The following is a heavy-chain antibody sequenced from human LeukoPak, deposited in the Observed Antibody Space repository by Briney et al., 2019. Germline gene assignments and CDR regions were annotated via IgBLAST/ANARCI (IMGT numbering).Heavy chain of an antibody. J-gene: IGHJ3*02. CDR1: GCSISSGGYY. Sequence: PAQTLSLTCTVSGCSISSGGYYWSWIRPPPAKGLEWIGEIITGGSASYSPSLKSRVTMSVDTSKNQFSLKLNSMTAADTAVYYCARHLTGQRAFDIWGQGTMVTVSS. CDR2: IITGGSA. V-gene: IGHV4-61*09. CDR3: ARHLTGQRAFDI.